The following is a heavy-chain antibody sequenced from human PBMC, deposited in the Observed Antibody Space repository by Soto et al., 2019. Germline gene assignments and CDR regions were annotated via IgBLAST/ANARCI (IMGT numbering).Heavy chain of an antibody. CDR1: GGTFSSYA. Sequence: QVQLVQSGAEVKKPGSSVKVCCKASGGTFSSYAISWVRQAPGQGLEWMGGIIPIFGTADYAQKFQGRVTITADESTSTAYMELSSLRSEDTAVYYCARQPVSGSYAYYYGMDVWGQGTTVTVSS. J-gene: IGHJ6*02. V-gene: IGHV1-69*12. CDR2: IIPIFGTA. D-gene: IGHD1-26*01. CDR3: ARQPVSGSYAYYYGMDV.